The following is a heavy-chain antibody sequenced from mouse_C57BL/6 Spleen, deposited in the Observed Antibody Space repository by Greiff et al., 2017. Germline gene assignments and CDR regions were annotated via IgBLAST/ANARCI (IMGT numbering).Heavy chain of an antibody. CDR3: AREGEIYDGYPYYAMDY. CDR1: GYTFTSYW. J-gene: IGHJ4*01. V-gene: IGHV1-72*01. CDR2: IDPNSGGT. Sequence: VKLQQPGAELVKPGASVKLSCKASGYTFTSYWMHWVKQRPGRGLEWIGRIDPNSGGTKYNEKFKSKATLTVDKPSSTAYMQLSSLTSEDSAVYYCAREGEIYDGYPYYAMDYWGQGPSVTVSS. D-gene: IGHD2-3*01.